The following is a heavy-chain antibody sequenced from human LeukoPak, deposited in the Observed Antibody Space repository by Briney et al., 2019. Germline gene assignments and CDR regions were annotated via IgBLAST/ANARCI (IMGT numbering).Heavy chain of an antibody. CDR2: INWNGGST. J-gene: IGHJ3*02. V-gene: IGHV3-20*04. D-gene: IGHD3-22*01. CDR1: GFTFDDYG. Sequence: GGSLRLSCAASGFTFDDYGVTWVRQAPGKGLEWVSSINWNGGSTGYADSVKGRFTISRDNAKNSLFLQMNSLRAEDTALYYCARDRGPYDSSGYYPYDAFDIWGQGTMVTVSS. CDR3: ARDRGPYDSSGYYPYDAFDI.